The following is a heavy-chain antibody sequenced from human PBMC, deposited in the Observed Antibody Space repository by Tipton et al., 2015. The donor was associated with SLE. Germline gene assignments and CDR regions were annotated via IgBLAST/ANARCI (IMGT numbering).Heavy chain of an antibody. CDR2: ISSTDYI. Sequence: SLRLSCAASGFTFSTYSMNWVRQAPGKGLEWVSSISSTDYIYYADSVRGRFTISRDNAKNSLYLQMNSLSAEDTAVYYCARDLWYFDLWGRGTLVTVSS. CDR3: ARDLWYFDL. V-gene: IGHV3-21*01. CDR1: GFTFSTYS. J-gene: IGHJ2*01.